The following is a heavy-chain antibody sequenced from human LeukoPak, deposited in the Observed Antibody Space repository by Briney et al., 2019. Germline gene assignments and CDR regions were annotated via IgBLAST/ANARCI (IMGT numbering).Heavy chain of an antibody. D-gene: IGHD2-8*02. CDR1: GFTFSDYY. J-gene: IGHJ5*02. CDR3: ARDASNTGGWFDP. V-gene: IGHV3-11*01. Sequence: AGSLRLSCAASGFTFSDYYMSWFRQAPGKGLEWVSYISSSGSTIYYADSVKGRFTISRDNAKNSLYLQMNSLTAEDTAVYYCARDASNTGGWFDPWGQGTLVTVSS. CDR2: ISSSGSTI.